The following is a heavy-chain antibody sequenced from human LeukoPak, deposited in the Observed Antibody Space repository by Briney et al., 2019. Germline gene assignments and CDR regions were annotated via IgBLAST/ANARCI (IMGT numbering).Heavy chain of an antibody. D-gene: IGHD1-7*01. Sequence: SVKVSCKASGGTFSSYAISWVRQAPGQGLEWMGGIIPTFGTANYAQKFQGRVTITTDESTSTAYMELSSLRSEDTAVYYCTQTTSHYYYYYMDVWGKGTTVTVSS. CDR2: IIPTFGTA. J-gene: IGHJ6*03. CDR1: GGTFSSYA. V-gene: IGHV1-69*05. CDR3: TQTTSHYYYYYMDV.